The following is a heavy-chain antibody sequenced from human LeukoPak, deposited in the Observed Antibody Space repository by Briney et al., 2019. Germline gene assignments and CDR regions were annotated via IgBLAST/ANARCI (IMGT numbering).Heavy chain of an antibody. CDR3: ARDRAADGSGSYRYYYGMDV. V-gene: IGHV3-48*01. Sequence: GGSLRLSCAASGFTFSSYSMNWVRQAPGKGLEWVSYISSSSSTIYYADSVKGRFTISRDSAKNSLYLQMNSLRAEDTAVYYCARDRAADGSGSYRYYYGMDVWGQGTTVTVSS. CDR2: ISSSSSTI. D-gene: IGHD3-10*01. J-gene: IGHJ6*02. CDR1: GFTFSSYS.